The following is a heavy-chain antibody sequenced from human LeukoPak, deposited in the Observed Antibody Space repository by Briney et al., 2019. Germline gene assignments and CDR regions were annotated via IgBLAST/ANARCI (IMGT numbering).Heavy chain of an antibody. J-gene: IGHJ4*02. V-gene: IGHV4-59*08. CDR1: GGSIINYY. CDR3: ARHPLSEPFDY. CDR2: IFNNVDA. Sequence: PSETLSLTCTVSGGSIINYYWSWIRQPPGKGLQWIGYIFNNVDARYDPSLLSRVTVSLGTSKNKCSLKMTSVSAADTATYYCARHPLSEPFDYWGQGILVIVSS.